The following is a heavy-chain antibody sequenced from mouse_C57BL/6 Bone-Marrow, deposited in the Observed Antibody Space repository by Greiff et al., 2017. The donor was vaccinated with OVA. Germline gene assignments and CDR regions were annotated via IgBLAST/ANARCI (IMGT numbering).Heavy chain of an antibody. CDR1: GFNIKDYY. V-gene: IGHV14-1*01. CDR2: IDPADGDT. Sequence: VQLQQSGAELVRPGASVKLSCTASGFNIKDYYMHWVKQRPEQGLEWIGRIDPADGDTEYAPKFQGKATMNADTSSNTPYLQLSSLTSKDTAGYYCTRYGYDEGYAMDHWGQGTAVTGSS. CDR3: TRYGYDEGYAMDH. D-gene: IGHD2-2*01. J-gene: IGHJ4*01.